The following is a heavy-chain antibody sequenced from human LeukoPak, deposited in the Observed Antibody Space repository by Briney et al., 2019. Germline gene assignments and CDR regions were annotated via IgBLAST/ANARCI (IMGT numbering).Heavy chain of an antibody. CDR3: ARDRDNWNDARGILWRNYYYYMDV. D-gene: IGHD1-20*01. CDR2: IIPIFGTA. J-gene: IGHJ6*03. V-gene: IGHV1-69*05. CDR1: GGTFTSYA. Sequence: SVKVSCTASGGTFTSYAISWVRQAPGQGLEWMGRIIPIFGTANYAQKFQGRVTITTDESTSTAYMELSSLRSEATAVYYCARDRDNWNDARGILWRNYYYYMDVWGKGTTVTVSS.